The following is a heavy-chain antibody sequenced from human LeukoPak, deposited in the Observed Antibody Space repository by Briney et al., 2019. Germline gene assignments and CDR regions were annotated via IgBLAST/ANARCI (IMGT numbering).Heavy chain of an antibody. CDR3: ARTDYYDVGWYFDY. D-gene: IGHD3-22*01. Sequence: GASLQISCEGSGYSFTSYWISWVRQMPGKGLEWMGRIDPSDSYTNYSPSFQGHVTISADKSISTAYLQWSSLKASDTAMYYCARTDYYDVGWYFDYWGQGTLVTVSS. J-gene: IGHJ4*02. CDR1: GYSFTSYW. V-gene: IGHV5-10-1*01. CDR2: IDPSDSYT.